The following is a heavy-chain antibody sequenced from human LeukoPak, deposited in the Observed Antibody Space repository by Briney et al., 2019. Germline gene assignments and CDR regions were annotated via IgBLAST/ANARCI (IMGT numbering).Heavy chain of an antibody. CDR1: GYTFTSYY. CDR2: INPSGGST. D-gene: IGHD1-26*01. Sequence: GASVKVSCKASGYTFTSYYMHWVRQAPGQGLEWMGIINPSGGSTSYAQKFQGRVTMTRDMSTSTVYMELSSLRSEDTAVYYCAREGGGATAFDYWGQGTLVTVSS. V-gene: IGHV1-46*01. J-gene: IGHJ4*02. CDR3: AREGGGATAFDY.